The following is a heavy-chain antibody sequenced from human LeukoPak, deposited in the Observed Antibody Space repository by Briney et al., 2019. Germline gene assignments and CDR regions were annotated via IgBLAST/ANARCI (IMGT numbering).Heavy chain of an antibody. CDR3: ARDYRYYDFWNGYYTGRGWFDP. CDR1: GGSISSYY. D-gene: IGHD3-3*01. J-gene: IGHJ5*02. Sequence: SETLSLTRTVSGGSISSYYWRWIRQPPGKGLEWIGYIYYSGSTNYNPSLKSRVTISVDTSKNQFSLKLSSVTAADTAVYYCARDYRYYDFWNGYYTGRGWFDPWGQGTLVTVPS. CDR2: IYYSGST. V-gene: IGHV4-59*01.